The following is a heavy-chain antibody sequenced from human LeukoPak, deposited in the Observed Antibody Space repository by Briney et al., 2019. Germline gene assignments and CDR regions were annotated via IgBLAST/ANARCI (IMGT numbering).Heavy chain of an antibody. CDR2: IYYSGST. V-gene: IGHV4-59*01. D-gene: IGHD3-16*01. Sequence: SETLSLTCTVSGGSISSYYWSWIRQPPGKGLEWIGYIYYSGSTNYKPSLKSRVTISVDTSKNQFSLKLSSVTAADTAVYYCARRWDRIQYDEYLDYWGQGMLVTVSS. J-gene: IGHJ4*02. CDR1: GGSISSYY. CDR3: ARRWDRIQYDEYLDY.